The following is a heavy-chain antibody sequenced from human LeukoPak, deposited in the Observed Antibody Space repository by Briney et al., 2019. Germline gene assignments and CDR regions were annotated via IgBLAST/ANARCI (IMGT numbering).Heavy chain of an antibody. Sequence: RAGRSLRLSCAASGFTFSSYAMSWVRQAPGKGLEWVSAISGSGGSTYYADSVKGRFTISRDNSKNTLYLQMNSLRAEDTAVYYCAKDRNSGRYPAYYFDYWGQGALVTVSS. CDR1: GFTFSSYA. D-gene: IGHD6-19*01. CDR3: AKDRNSGRYPAYYFDY. J-gene: IGHJ4*02. V-gene: IGHV3-23*01. CDR2: ISGSGGST.